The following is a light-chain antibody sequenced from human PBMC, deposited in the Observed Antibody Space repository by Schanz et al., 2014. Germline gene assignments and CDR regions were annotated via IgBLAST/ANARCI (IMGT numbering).Light chain of an antibody. V-gene: IGLV2-14*02. CDR3: AAWDDSLNGYVV. Sequence: QSALTQPASVSGSPGQSITISCTGTSSDVGSYGFVSWYQHYPGKAPKLMIYEVNQRPSGIPDRFSGSKSGTSASLAISGLQSEDEADYYCAAWDDSLNGYVVFGGGTKLTVL. CDR2: EVN. CDR1: SSDVGSYGF. J-gene: IGLJ2*01.